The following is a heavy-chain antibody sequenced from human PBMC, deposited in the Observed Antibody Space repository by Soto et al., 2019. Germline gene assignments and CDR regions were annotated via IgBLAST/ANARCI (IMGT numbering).Heavy chain of an antibody. CDR3: VRGRSGSLMDV. V-gene: IGHV1-69*13. CDR1: GGTFSSYS. CDR2: IIPIFGTA. J-gene: IGHJ6*02. Sequence: GASVKVSCKASGGTFSSYSISWVLQAPGQGLEWMGGIIPIFGTANYAQKFQGRVTITADESTSTAYMELSSLRDDDTAVYFCVRGRSGSLMDVWGQGTTVTVSS. D-gene: IGHD6-25*01.